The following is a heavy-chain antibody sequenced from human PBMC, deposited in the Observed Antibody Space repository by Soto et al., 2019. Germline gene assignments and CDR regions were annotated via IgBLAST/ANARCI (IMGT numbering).Heavy chain of an antibody. V-gene: IGHV3-23*01. J-gene: IGHJ4*02. Sequence: PGGSLRLPCAASGFTFSSYAMSWVRQAPGKGLEWVSAISGRGGNTYYADSMEGRFTISRDNSQNTLYLQMDSLRNEDTAVYYCARFFGSGFDYWGQGTLVTVSS. CDR1: GFTFSSYA. CDR2: ISGRGGNT. CDR3: ARFFGSGFDY. D-gene: IGHD6-19*01.